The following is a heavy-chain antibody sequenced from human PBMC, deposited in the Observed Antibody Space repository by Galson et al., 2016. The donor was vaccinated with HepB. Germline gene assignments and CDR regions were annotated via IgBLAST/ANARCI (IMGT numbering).Heavy chain of an antibody. CDR3: ARGPPSITGTSNWFDP. J-gene: IGHJ5*02. Sequence: SVKVSCKASGGIFRTYAFSWVRQAPGQRLEWMGGIIPVFGTANYAQKFQGRVTITADESTSTAYMELSSLRSEDTAVYYCARGPPSITGTSNWFDPWGQGTLVTVSS. CDR2: IIPVFGTA. V-gene: IGHV1-69*13. CDR1: GGIFRTYA. D-gene: IGHD1-7*01.